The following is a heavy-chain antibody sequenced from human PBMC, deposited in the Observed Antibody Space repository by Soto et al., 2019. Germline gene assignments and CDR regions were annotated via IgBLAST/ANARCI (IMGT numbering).Heavy chain of an antibody. D-gene: IGHD6-19*01. J-gene: IGHJ6*02. CDR3: AKEVVAGPRYYYYGMDV. V-gene: IGHV3-30*18. Sequence: GGSLRLSCAASGFTFSSYGMHWVRQAPGKGLEWVAVISYDGSNKYYADSVKGRFTISRDNSKNTLYPQMNSLRAEDTAVYYCAKEVVAGPRYYYYGMDVWGQGTTVTVSS. CDR2: ISYDGSNK. CDR1: GFTFSSYG.